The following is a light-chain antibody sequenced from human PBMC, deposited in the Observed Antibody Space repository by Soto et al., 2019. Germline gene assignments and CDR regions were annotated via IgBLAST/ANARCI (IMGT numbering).Light chain of an antibody. Sequence: EIVMTQSPATLAVSPGERATLSCRDSQSVRINVAWYQQKNGQAPRLLVYGASTRASGIPDRFSGSGSGTEFTLTISSLQSEDFAVYYCQQYNNWPLTFGGGTKVDIK. V-gene: IGKV3-15*01. J-gene: IGKJ4*01. CDR2: GAS. CDR3: QQYNNWPLT. CDR1: QSVRIN.